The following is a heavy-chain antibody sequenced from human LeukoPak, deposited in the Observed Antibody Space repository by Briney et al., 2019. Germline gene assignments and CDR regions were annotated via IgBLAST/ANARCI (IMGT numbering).Heavy chain of an antibody. CDR1: GFTFSSYA. V-gene: IGHV3-23*01. CDR3: AKDWGRGVLWFGELSSGSAFDI. Sequence: GGSLRLSCAASGFTFSSYAMSWVRKPTAKGLDLYSSINGSGGSTYYAVYVKGRFTISRDNSKNTLYLQMNKLRAEDTAVYYCAKDWGRGVLWFGELSSGSAFDIWGQGTMVTVSS. CDR2: INGSGGST. J-gene: IGHJ3*02. D-gene: IGHD3-10*01.